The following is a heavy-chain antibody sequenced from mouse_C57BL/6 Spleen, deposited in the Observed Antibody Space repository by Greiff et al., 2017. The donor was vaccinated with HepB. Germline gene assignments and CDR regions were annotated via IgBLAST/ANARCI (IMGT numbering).Heavy chain of an antibody. Sequence: VQLQQPGAELVKPGASVKMSCKASGYNFTSYWITWVKQRPGQGLEWIGDIYPGSGSTNYNEKFKSKATLTVDTSSSTAYMQLSSLTSEDSAVYYCAKGDYDRDYFDYWGQGTTLTVSS. CDR1: GYNFTSYW. D-gene: IGHD2-4*01. V-gene: IGHV1-55*01. J-gene: IGHJ2*01. CDR2: IYPGSGST. CDR3: AKGDYDRDYFDY.